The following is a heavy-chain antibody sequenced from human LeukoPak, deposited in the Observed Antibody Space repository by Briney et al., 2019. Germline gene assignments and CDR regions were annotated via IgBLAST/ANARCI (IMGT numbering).Heavy chain of an antibody. V-gene: IGHV3-30*18. CDR3: AKSEEEEAFDY. CDR2: ILYDGSNK. J-gene: IGHJ4*02. Sequence: PGGSLRLSCAASGFTFSSYGMHWVRQAPGKGLEWVAVILYDGSNKYYADSVKGRFTISRDNSKNTLYLQMNSLRAEDTAVYYCAKSEEEEAFDYWGQGTLVTVSS. CDR1: GFTFSSYG.